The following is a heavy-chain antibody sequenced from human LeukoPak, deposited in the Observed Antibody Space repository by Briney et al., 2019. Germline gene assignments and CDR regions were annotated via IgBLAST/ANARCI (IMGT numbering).Heavy chain of an antibody. CDR1: GYTLTELS. CDR2: IIPIFGTA. J-gene: IGHJ4*02. CDR3: ARDVYYDFWSGYFDY. V-gene: IGHV1-69*13. D-gene: IGHD3-3*01. Sequence: ASVKVSCKVSGYTLTELSMHWVRQAPGQGLEWMGGIIPIFGTANYAQKFQGRVTITADESTSTAYMELSSLRSEDTAVYYCARDVYYDFWSGYFDYWGQGTLVTVSS.